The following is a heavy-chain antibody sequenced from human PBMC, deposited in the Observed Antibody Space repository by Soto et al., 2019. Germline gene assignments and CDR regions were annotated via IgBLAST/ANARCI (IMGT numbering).Heavy chain of an antibody. CDR3: ASLGSDYYDSSGDPYYFDY. CDR2: ISYDGSNK. D-gene: IGHD3-22*01. V-gene: IGHV3-30-3*01. CDR1: GFTFSSYA. J-gene: IGHJ4*02. Sequence: QVQLVESGGGVVHPGRSLRLSCAASGFTFSSYAMHWVRQAPGKGLEWVAVISYDGSNKYYADSVKGRFTISRDNSKNTLYLQMNSLRAEDTAVYYCASLGSDYYDSSGDPYYFDYWGQGTLVTVSS.